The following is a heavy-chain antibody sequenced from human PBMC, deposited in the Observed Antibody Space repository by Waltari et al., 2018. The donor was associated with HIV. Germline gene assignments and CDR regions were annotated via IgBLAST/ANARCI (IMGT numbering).Heavy chain of an antibody. J-gene: IGHJ4*02. CDR1: GYSFTAYY. CDR3: ARGESVSVSNIPPGYRFDF. V-gene: IGHV1-2*06. CDR2: ITPISGST. Sequence: QVPLVQSGAELKKPGASVEFSCRASGYSFTAYYIHWVRQAPGQGLQWMERITPISGSTNIPLTFQGRITMTRDTSSGAVFIELRGLKFNDTALYYCARGESVSVSNIPPGYRFDFWGQGTLITVSS. D-gene: IGHD2-15*01.